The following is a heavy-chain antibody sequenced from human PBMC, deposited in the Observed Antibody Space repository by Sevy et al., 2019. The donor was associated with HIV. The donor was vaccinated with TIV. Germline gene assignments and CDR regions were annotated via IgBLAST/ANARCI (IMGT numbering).Heavy chain of an antibody. V-gene: IGHV3-11*01. Sequence: GGSLRLSCAASGFTFSDYYMSWVRQAPGKGLEWVSYISSRGSTIYYADSVKGQFTISRDNAKNSLYLQMNSLRAEDTAVYYCARDPTYYDFWSGYYTGWFDPWGQGTLVTAPQ. J-gene: IGHJ5*02. CDR3: ARDPTYYDFWSGYYTGWFDP. CDR1: GFTFSDYY. D-gene: IGHD3-3*01. CDR2: ISSRGSTI.